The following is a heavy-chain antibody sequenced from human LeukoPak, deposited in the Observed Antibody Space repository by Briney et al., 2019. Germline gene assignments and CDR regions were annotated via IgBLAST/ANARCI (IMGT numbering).Heavy chain of an antibody. CDR2: IYTSGST. J-gene: IGHJ4*02. Sequence: SETLSLTCTVSGGSISSGSYYWNWIRQPAGKGLEWIGRIYTSGSTNYNPSLKSRVTISVDTSKNQFSLKLSSVTAADTAVYYCAREQTGYDYGAKNDYWGQGTLVTVSS. D-gene: IGHD5-12*01. CDR1: GGSISSGSYY. CDR3: AREQTGYDYGAKNDY. V-gene: IGHV4-61*02.